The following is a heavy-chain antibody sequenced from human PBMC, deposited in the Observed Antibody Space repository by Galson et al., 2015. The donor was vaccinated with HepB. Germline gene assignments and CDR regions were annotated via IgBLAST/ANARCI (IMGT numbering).Heavy chain of an antibody. J-gene: IGHJ5*02. D-gene: IGHD4-17*01. V-gene: IGHV1-18*04. CDR3: ARVDYEPYNWFDP. CDR1: GYTFTSYG. CDR2: ISAYNGNT. Sequence: SVKVSCKASGYTFTSYGTSWVRQAPGQGLEWMGWISAYNGNTNYAQKLQGRVTMTTDTSTSTAYMELRSLRSDDTAVYYCARVDYEPYNWFDPWGQGTLVTVSS.